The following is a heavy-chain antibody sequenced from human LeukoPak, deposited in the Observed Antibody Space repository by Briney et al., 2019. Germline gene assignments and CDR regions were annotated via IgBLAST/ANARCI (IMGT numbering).Heavy chain of an antibody. V-gene: IGHV1-8*01. D-gene: IGHD2-2*01. Sequence: ASVKVSCKASGYTFTSYDINWVRQATGQGLEWMGWMNPNSGNTGYAQKFQGRVTMTRNTSISTAYMELSSLRSEDTAVYYCARGQGKRYQLLLWGQGTLVTVSS. CDR1: GYTFTSYD. J-gene: IGHJ4*02. CDR2: MNPNSGNT. CDR3: ARGQGKRYQLLL.